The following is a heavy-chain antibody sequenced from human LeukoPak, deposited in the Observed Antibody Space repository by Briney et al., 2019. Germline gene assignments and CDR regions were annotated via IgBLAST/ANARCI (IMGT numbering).Heavy chain of an antibody. V-gene: IGHV4-4*07. D-gene: IGHD2-15*01. CDR1: GGSISSYC. CDR2: IYTSGST. J-gene: IGHJ5*02. Sequence: SETLSLTCTVSGGSISSYCWSWIRQPAGKGLEWIGRIYTSGSTNYNPSLKSLVTMSVDTSKNQFSLKLSSVTAADTAVYYCAREGCSGGSCYSTLGWFDPWGQGTLVTVSS. CDR3: AREGCSGGSCYSTLGWFDP.